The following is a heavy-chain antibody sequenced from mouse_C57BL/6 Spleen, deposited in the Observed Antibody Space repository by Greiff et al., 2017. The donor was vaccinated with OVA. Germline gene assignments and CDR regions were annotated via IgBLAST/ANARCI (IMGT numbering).Heavy chain of an antibody. CDR1: GYTFTSYW. V-gene: IGHV1-50*01. J-gene: IGHJ2*01. CDR3: ARRLGRSYCDY. D-gene: IGHD4-1*01. CDR2: IDPSDSYT. Sequence: VQLQQPGAELVKPGASVKLSCKASGYTFTSYWMQWVKQRPGQGLEWIGEIDPSDSYTNYNQKFKGKATLTVDTSSSTAYMQLSSLTSEDSAVYYCARRLGRSYCDYWGQGTTLTVSS.